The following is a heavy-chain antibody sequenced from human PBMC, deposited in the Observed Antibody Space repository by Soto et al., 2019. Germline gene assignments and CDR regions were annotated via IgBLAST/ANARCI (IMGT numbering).Heavy chain of an antibody. V-gene: IGHV4-31*03. J-gene: IGHJ4*02. CDR2: IYYSGST. D-gene: IGHD3-22*01. CDR3: ARAGYYDTSGPSY. CDR1: DSSMSGVCYY. Sequence: PSEPLSCTGTVSDSSMSGVCYYGSWIGHHPGKGLEWIGYIYYSGSTYYNPSLKSRVTISVDTSKNQFSLKLSSVTAADTAVYYCARAGYYDTSGPSYWGPGTLVTVSS.